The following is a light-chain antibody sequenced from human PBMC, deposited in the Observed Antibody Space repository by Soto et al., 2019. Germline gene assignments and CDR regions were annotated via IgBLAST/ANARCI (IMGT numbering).Light chain of an antibody. J-gene: IGKJ1*01. CDR2: AAS. V-gene: IGKV1-39*01. CDR1: QYISTY. Sequence: DIQTTQSPSSLSASVGDRVSITCRASQYISTYLNWYQQKPGKAPKLLIYAASNLQSGVPSRFSGSGSGTEFTLTISSLQPEDFATYYCQQPYSTVRTFGQGTKVDIK. CDR3: QQPYSTVRT.